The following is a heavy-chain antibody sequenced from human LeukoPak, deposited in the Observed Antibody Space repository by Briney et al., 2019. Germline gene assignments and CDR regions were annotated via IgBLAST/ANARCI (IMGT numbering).Heavy chain of an antibody. J-gene: IGHJ2*01. CDR2: IYYSGST. Sequence: SQTLSLTCTVSGGSISSGGYYWSWIRQHPGKGLEWIGYIYYSGSTYYNPSLKSRVTISVDTSKNQFSLKLSSVTAADTAVYYCARGRGDYGGSPRYFDLWGRGTLVTVSP. CDR3: ARGRGDYGGSPRYFDL. CDR1: GGSISSGGYY. V-gene: IGHV4-31*03. D-gene: IGHD4-23*01.